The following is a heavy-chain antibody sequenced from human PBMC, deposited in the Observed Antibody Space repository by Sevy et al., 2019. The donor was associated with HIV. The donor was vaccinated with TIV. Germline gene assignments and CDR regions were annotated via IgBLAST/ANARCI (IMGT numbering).Heavy chain of an antibody. CDR3: ARGSVGATGKGMDV. V-gene: IGHV3-21*01. CDR2: ISSSSSYI. CDR1: GFTFSSYS. D-gene: IGHD1-26*01. Sequence: GESLKISCAASGFTFSSYSMNWVRQAPGKGLEWVSSISSSSSYIYYADSVKGRFTISRDNAKNSLYLQMNSLRAEDTAVYYCARGSVGATGKGMDVWGQGTTVTVSS. J-gene: IGHJ6*02.